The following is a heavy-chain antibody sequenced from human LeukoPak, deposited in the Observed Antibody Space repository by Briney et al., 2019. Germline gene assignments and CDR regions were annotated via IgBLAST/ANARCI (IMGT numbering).Heavy chain of an antibody. J-gene: IGHJ4*02. V-gene: IGHV3-23*01. Sequence: GGSLRLSCAASGFTFSSYAMSWVRQAPGKGLEWVSAISGSGGSTYFADSVKGRFTISRDNSKNTLYLQMNTLRAEDTAVYYCANLRAVAGTEVRGQGTLVTVSS. CDR3: ANLRAVAGTEV. CDR2: ISGSGGST. D-gene: IGHD6-19*01. CDR1: GFTFSSYA.